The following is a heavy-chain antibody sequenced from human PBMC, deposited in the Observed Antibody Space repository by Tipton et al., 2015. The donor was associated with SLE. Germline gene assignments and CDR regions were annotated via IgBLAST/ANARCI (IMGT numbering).Heavy chain of an antibody. CDR1: GFTFNDHA. Sequence: SLRLSCAVSGFTFNDHAMSWVRQAPGKGLEWVSIIYSGGTTQYLDSVKGRFIISRDKSRNTLYLQMNSLRREDTAVYFCARGAYCGGDCYSNSVYWGQGNMVAVSS. CDR2: IYSGGTT. V-gene: IGHV3-23*03. CDR3: ARGAYCGGDCYSNSVY. D-gene: IGHD2-21*01. J-gene: IGHJ4*02.